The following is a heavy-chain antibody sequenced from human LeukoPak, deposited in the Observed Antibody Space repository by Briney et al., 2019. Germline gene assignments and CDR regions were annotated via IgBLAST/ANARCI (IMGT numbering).Heavy chain of an antibody. D-gene: IGHD5-18*01. Sequence: GGSLRLSCAASGFTFSSYSMNWVRQAPGKGLEWVSSISSSSSYIYYADSVKGRFTISRDNAKNSLYLQMNSLRAEDTAVYYCARGGSGYSYAAPWGQGTLVTVSS. CDR1: GFTFSSYS. CDR2: ISSSSSYI. J-gene: IGHJ5*02. V-gene: IGHV3-21*01. CDR3: ARGGSGYSYAAP.